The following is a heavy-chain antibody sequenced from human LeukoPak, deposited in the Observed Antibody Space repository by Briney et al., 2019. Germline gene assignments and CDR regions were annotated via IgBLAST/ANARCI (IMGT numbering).Heavy chain of an antibody. J-gene: IGHJ4*02. Sequence: SETLSLTCTVSGGSISSYYWSWIRQPPGKGLEWIGYIYYSGSTNYNPSLKSRVTISVDTSKNQFSLKLSSVTAADTAVYYCARDKAWGSYRYLDNWGQGTLVTVSS. CDR2: IYYSGST. V-gene: IGHV4-59*01. CDR3: ARDKAWGSYRYLDN. CDR1: GGSISSYY. D-gene: IGHD3-16*02.